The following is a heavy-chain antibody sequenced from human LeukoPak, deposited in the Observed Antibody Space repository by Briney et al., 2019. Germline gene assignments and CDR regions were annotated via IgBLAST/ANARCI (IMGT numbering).Heavy chain of an antibody. CDR1: GYTLTELS. CDR2: FDPEDGET. Sequence: ASVKVSCKVSGYTLTELSMHWVRQAPGEGLEWMGGFDPEDGETIYAQKFQGRVTMTEDTSTDTAYMELSSLRSEDTAVYYCATPLLPWFGEFTTDYWGQGTLVTVSS. D-gene: IGHD3-10*01. J-gene: IGHJ4*02. V-gene: IGHV1-24*01. CDR3: ATPLLPWFGEFTTDY.